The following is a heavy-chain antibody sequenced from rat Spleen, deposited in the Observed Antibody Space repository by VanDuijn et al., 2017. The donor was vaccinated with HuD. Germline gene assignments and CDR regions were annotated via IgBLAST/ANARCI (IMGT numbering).Heavy chain of an antibody. CDR2: ISYDGSRT. CDR3: AVAGYGY. Sequence: EVRLVESGGGLVQPGRSLKLSCAASGFTFSNHGMAWVRQAPTKGLEWVATISYDGSRTYYPDSVRGRFTISRDNAENTAYLQMNSLWSEDTATYYCAVAGYGYWGQGVVVTVSS. CDR1: GFTFSNHG. D-gene: IGHD4-3*01. V-gene: IGHV5-29*01. J-gene: IGHJ2*01.